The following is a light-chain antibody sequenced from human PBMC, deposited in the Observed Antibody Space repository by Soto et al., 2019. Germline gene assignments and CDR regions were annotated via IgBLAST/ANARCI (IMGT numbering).Light chain of an antibody. CDR1: QSVSSY. J-gene: IGKJ1*01. CDR3: QQRSNWPPT. CDR2: DAS. V-gene: IGKV3-11*01. Sequence: DIVLTQSPATLSLSPRERATLSCRASQSVSSYLAWYQQKPGQAPRLLIYDASTRATGIPARFSGSGSGTDFTLTITSLEPEDFAVYYCQQRSNWPPTFGQGTKVDIK.